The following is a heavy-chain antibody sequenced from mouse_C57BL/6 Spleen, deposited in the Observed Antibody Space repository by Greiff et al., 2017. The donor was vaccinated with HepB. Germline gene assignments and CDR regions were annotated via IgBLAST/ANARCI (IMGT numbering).Heavy chain of an antibody. J-gene: IGHJ4*01. CDR3: ARRDAYYGAMDY. CDR2: IDPSDSYT. V-gene: IGHV1-50*01. Sequence: QVQLQQPGAELVKPGASVKLSCKASGYTFTSYWMQWVKQRPGQGLEWIGEIDPSDSYTNYNQKFKGKATLTVDTSSSTAYMQLSSLTSEDSAVYYCARRDAYYGAMDYWGQGTSVTVSS. D-gene: IGHD2-10*01. CDR1: GYTFTSYW.